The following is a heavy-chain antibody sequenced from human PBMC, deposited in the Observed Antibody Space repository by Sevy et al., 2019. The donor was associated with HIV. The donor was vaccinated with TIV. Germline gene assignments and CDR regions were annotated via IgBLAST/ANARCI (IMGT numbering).Heavy chain of an antibody. CDR3: ARLPWRDTYGGKVYYYGMDV. Sequence: GGSLRLSCAASGFTFRTYGMHWVRQAPGKGLEWVAVIWYDGSTRYYADSVKGRFTISRDNSKNTLYLQMNSLRDDDTAVYYCARLPWRDTYGGKVYYYGMDVWGQGTTVTVSS. D-gene: IGHD2-8*01. J-gene: IGHJ6*02. V-gene: IGHV3-33*01. CDR2: IWYDGSTR. CDR1: GFTFRTYG.